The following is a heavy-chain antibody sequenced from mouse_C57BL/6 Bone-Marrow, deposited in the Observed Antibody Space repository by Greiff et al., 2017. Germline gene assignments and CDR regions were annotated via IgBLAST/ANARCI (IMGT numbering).Heavy chain of an antibody. J-gene: IGHJ4*01. Sequence: EVHLVESGGDLVKPGGSLKLSCAASGFTFSSYGMSWVRQTPDKRLAWVATISSGGSYTYYPDSVKGRFTISRDNAKNTLYLQMSSLKSEDTAMYYCARHDYGSSSYAMDYWGQGTSVTVSS. CDR3: ARHDYGSSSYAMDY. V-gene: IGHV5-6*01. CDR2: ISSGGSYT. CDR1: GFTFSSYG. D-gene: IGHD1-1*01.